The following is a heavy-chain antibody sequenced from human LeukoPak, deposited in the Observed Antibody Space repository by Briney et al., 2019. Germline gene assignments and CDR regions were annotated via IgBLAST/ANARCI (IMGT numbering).Heavy chain of an antibody. CDR2: INHSGST. J-gene: IGHJ5*02. V-gene: IGHV4-34*01. CDR1: GGSFSGCY. Sequence: SETLSLTCAVYGGSFSGCYWSWIRQPPGKGLEWIGEINHSGSTNYNPSLKSRVTISVDTSKNQFSLKLSSVTAADTAVYYCARRVGYSSSWYHDNWFDPWGQGTLVTVSS. CDR3: ARRVGYSSSWYHDNWFDP. D-gene: IGHD6-13*01.